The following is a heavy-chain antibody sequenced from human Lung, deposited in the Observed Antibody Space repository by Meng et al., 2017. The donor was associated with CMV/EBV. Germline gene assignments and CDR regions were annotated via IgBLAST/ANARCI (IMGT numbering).Heavy chain of an antibody. CDR3: ARDNSYGDEYYFDY. Sequence: GVLKISXAASGFTFSSYSMNWVRQAPGKGLEWVSSISSSSSYIYYADSVKGRFTISRDNAKNSLYLQMNSLRAEDTAVYYCARDNSYGDEYYFDYWGQGTLATFSS. V-gene: IGHV3-21*01. CDR1: GFTFSSYS. D-gene: IGHD5-18*01. CDR2: ISSSSSYI. J-gene: IGHJ4*02.